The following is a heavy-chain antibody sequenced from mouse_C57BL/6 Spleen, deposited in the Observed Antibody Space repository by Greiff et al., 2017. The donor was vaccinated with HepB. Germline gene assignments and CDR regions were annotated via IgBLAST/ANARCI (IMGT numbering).Heavy chain of an antibody. D-gene: IGHD1-1*01. V-gene: IGHV1-69*01. CDR1: GYTFTSYW. CDR2: IDPSDSYT. Sequence: QVHVKQPGAELVMPGASVKLSCKASGYTFTSYWMHWVKQRPGQGLEWIGEIDPSDSYTNYNQKFKGKSTLTVDKSSSTAYMQLSSLTSEDSAVYYCATGGTTVVARYFDYWGQGTTLTVSS. J-gene: IGHJ2*01. CDR3: ATGGTTVVARYFDY.